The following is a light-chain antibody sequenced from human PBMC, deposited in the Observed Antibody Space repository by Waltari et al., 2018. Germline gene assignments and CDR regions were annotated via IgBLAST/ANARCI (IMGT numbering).Light chain of an antibody. Sequence: QLVLTHSPSASASLVASVTLNCTLTSGHSGHLISWLKTPPEKGPRYLKKVNSDGSHNKGDEIPDCFAGSGSGAERYLTISSLQSEDEADYYCQTGGHGTWVFGGGTKLTVL. CDR2: VNSDGSH. CDR3: QTGGHGTWV. V-gene: IGLV4-69*01. J-gene: IGLJ3*02. CDR1: SGHSGHL.